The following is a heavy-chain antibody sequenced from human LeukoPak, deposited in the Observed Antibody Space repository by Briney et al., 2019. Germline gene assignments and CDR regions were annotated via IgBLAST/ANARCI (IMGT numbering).Heavy chain of an antibody. J-gene: IGHJ4*02. CDR2: MNPKRGDT. Sequence: ASVKVSCKASVYTFTDYYIHWVRQAPGQGLEWMAWMNPKRGDTSSVQKFQGRVTMTRDTSISTAYMELSRLRFDDTAVYYCAINKEGKSLDYWGQGTLVTVSS. CDR1: VYTFTDYY. CDR3: AINKEGKSLDY. V-gene: IGHV1-2*02.